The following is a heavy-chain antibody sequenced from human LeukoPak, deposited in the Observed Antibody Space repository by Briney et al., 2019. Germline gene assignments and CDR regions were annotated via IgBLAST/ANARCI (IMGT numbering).Heavy chain of an antibody. D-gene: IGHD1-26*01. CDR1: GFTFSSYW. CDR2: ISYDGSNK. Sequence: PGGSLRLSCAASGFTFSSYWMSWVRQAPGKGLEWVAVISYDGSNKYYADSVKGRFTISRDNSKNTLYLQMNSLRAEDTAVYYCAKDRTREFDYWGQGTLVTVSS. CDR3: AKDRTREFDY. V-gene: IGHV3-30*18. J-gene: IGHJ4*02.